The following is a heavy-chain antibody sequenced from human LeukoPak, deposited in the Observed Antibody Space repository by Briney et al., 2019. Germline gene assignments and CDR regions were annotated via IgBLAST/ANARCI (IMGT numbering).Heavy chain of an antibody. V-gene: IGHV3-49*04. CDR1: GFTFGDYA. J-gene: IGHJ4*02. CDR2: IRSKTYAGTT. CDR3: TRHITVTTGEFDY. Sequence: GGSLRLSCAASGFTFGDYAMSWVRQAPGKGLEWVGFIRSKTYAGTTEYAASVKGRFSVSRDDSKSIAYLQMNSLTSEDTAVYYCTRHITVTTGEFDYWGQGTLVTVSS. D-gene: IGHD4-17*01.